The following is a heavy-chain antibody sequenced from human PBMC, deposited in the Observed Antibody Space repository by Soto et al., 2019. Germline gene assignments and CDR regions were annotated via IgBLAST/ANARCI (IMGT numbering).Heavy chain of an antibody. D-gene: IGHD3-3*01. CDR1: GESFSGYY. CDR2: INHSGST. J-gene: IGHJ5*02. V-gene: IGHV4-34*01. Sequence: QVQLQQWGAGLLKPSETLSLTCAVYGESFSGYYWSWIRQPPGKGLEWIGEINHSGSTNYNPSLKSRVTISVDTSKNQFSLKLSSVTAADTAVYYCARGSRITIFGVVIVNWFDPWGQGTLVTVSS. CDR3: ARGSRITIFGVVIVNWFDP.